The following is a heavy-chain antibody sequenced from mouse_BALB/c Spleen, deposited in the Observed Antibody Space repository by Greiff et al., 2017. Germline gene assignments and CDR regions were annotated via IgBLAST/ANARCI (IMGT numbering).Heavy chain of an antibody. V-gene: IGHV2-5-1*01. CDR2: IWRGGST. CDR1: GFSLTSYG. CDR3: AKSLDRYGDWFAY. D-gene: IGHD2-14*01. J-gene: IGHJ3*01. Sequence: VQLVESGPSLVQPSQSLSITCTVSGFSLTSYGVHWVRQSPGKGLEWLGVIWRGGSTDYNAAFMSRLSITKDNSKSQVFFKMNSLQADDTAIYYCAKSLDRYGDWFAYWGQGTLVTVSA.